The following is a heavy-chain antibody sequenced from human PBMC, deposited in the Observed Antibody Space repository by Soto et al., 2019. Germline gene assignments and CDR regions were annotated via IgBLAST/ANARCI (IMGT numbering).Heavy chain of an antibody. CDR1: GGSIRSYY. J-gene: IGHJ5*02. D-gene: IGHD1-1*01. V-gene: IGHV4-59*01. CDR2: IYYTGST. Sequence: QVQLQESGPGLVKPSETLSLTCTVSGGSIRSYYWSWIRQPPGKGPEWIGFIYYTGSTNYNPSLKSRVTISLDTSKNQFSLNLTSVTAADTAVYYCARERIIHWNDEPNYVDPWGQGTLVTVSS. CDR3: ARERIIHWNDEPNYVDP.